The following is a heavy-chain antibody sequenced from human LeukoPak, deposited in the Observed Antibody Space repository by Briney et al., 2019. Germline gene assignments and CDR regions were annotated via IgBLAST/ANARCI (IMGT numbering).Heavy chain of an antibody. CDR2: IYYSGST. J-gene: IGHJ4*02. CDR3: ARSLGSWFPLEY. D-gene: IGHD6-13*01. V-gene: IGHV4-39*01. CDR1: GGSISSSSYY. Sequence: PSETLSLTRTVSGGSISSSSYYWGWIRQPPGKGLEWIGSIYYSGSTYYNPSLKSRVTISVDTSKNQFSLQLNSVTAADTAVYYCARSLGSWFPLEYWGQGTLVTVSS.